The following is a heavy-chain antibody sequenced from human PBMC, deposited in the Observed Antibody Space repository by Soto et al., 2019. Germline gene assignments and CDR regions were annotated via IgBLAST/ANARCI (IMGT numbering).Heavy chain of an antibody. CDR3: ARDKVGATPYYYYGMDV. Sequence: PGGSLRLSCVASGFTFSSFSLHWVRQAPGKGLEWLALISYDGSSKYNADSVKGRFTISRENSNNTLYLQLSSLRPEDTAVYYYARDKVGATPYYYYGMDVWGQGTTVTVSS. V-gene: IGHV3-30-3*01. CDR2: ISYDGSSK. J-gene: IGHJ6*02. D-gene: IGHD1-26*01. CDR1: GFTFSSFS.